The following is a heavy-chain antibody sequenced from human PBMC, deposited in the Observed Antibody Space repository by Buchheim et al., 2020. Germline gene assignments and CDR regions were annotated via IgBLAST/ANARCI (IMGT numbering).Heavy chain of an antibody. D-gene: IGHD6-19*01. CDR1: GFTFSSYG. CDR3: AKDHSRSSGWYNGGKN. Sequence: QVQLVESGGGVVQPGRSLRLSCAASGFTFSSYGMHWVRQAPGKGLEWVAVISYDGSNKYYADSVKGRFTISRDNSKNTLDLQMNSLRAEDTAVYYCAKDHSRSSGWYNGGKNWGQGTL. V-gene: IGHV3-30*18. J-gene: IGHJ4*02. CDR2: ISYDGSNK.